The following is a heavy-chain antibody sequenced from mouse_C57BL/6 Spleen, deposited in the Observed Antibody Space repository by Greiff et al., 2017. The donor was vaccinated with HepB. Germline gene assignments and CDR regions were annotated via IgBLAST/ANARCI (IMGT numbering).Heavy chain of an antibody. CDR1: GFTFSSYG. D-gene: IGHD1-1*01. CDR2: ISSGGSYT. J-gene: IGHJ1*03. CDR3: ARPAVGRYFDV. V-gene: IGHV5-6*01. Sequence: EVHLVESGGDLVKPGGSLKLSCAASGFTFSSYGMSWVRQTPDKRLEWVATISSGGSYTYYPDSVKGRFTISRDNAKNTLYLQMSSLKSEDTAMYYCARPAVGRYFDVWGTGTTVTVSS.